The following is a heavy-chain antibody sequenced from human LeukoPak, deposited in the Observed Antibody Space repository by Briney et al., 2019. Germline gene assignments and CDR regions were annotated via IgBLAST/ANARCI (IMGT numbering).Heavy chain of an antibody. CDR1: GGSISSYY. D-gene: IGHD2-21*02. CDR2: VYYSGST. J-gene: IGHJ1*01. Sequence: SETLCLTCTVSGGSISSYYWSWIRQPPGKGLEWIGYVYYSGSTNYNPSLKSRVTISVDTSKNQFSLKLSSVTAAGTAVYYCARYYCAGVCYYFQHWGQGTLVTVSS. CDR3: ARYYCAGVCYYFQH. V-gene: IGHV4-59*01.